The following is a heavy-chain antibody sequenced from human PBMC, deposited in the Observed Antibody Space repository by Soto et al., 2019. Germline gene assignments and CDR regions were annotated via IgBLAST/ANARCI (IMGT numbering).Heavy chain of an antibody. V-gene: IGHV1-2*02. CDR1: GYTFFTGYY. D-gene: IGHD6-13*01. Sequence: VQLVQSGAEVKKPGASVKVSCKASGYTFFTGYYMYWVRQAPGKGLECMGWINPNSGDTKYAQKFQGRVTMTRDTSISTADMELIGLRSDDTAVYYCARAGIAAAGSGEYAMDVWGQGTTVTVSS. J-gene: IGHJ6*02. CDR3: ARAGIAAAGSGEYAMDV. CDR2: INPNSGDT.